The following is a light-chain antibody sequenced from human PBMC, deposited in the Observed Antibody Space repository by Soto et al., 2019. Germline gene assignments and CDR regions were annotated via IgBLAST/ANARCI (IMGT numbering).Light chain of an antibody. J-gene: IGLJ1*01. V-gene: IGLV2-11*01. CDR2: TVT. Sequence: QSSLTQPRSVSGSPGQSVTISCTGTSSEIGGYNYVSWYQQHPGKAPKLMIYTVTKRPSGVPDRFSGSKSDNTAYLTISWLQADDEADYYCCSYAGSSSYVFGTGTKVTVL. CDR1: SSEIGGYNY. CDR3: CSYAGSSSYV.